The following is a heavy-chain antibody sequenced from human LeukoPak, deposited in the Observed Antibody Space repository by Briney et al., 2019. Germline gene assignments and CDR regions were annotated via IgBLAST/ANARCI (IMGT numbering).Heavy chain of an antibody. CDR1: GYRITSYG. V-gene: IGHV1-18*01. CDR2: SSAYSGTT. D-gene: IGHD4-23*01. CDR3: ARETPIVVTRNGLDI. Sequence: ASVKVSCKASGYRITSYGFSWVRQAPGQGLEWMGWSSAYSGTTDYPQKVQGRVTMTTDTSTTTAHMELSRLRSDDSAVYYCARETPIVVTRNGLDIWGQGTMVTVFS. J-gene: IGHJ3*02.